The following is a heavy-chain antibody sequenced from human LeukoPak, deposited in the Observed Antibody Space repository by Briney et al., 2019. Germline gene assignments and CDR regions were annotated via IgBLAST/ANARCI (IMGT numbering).Heavy chain of an antibody. Sequence: GGSLRLSCAASGFTLTSYWMHWVRQAPGKGLVWVSRIKTDGSSTNYADSVKGRFTISRDNSKNTLYLQMNSLRAEDTAVYYCAKDPVKYCSGGSCYYGWFDPWGQGTLVTVSS. V-gene: IGHV3-74*01. D-gene: IGHD2-15*01. CDR1: GFTLTSYW. CDR2: IKTDGSST. J-gene: IGHJ5*02. CDR3: AKDPVKYCSGGSCYYGWFDP.